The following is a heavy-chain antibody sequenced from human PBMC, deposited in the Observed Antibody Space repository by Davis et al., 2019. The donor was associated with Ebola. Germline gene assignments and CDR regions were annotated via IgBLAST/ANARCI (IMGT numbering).Heavy chain of an antibody. Sequence: ASVKVSCKASGYTFTSYYMHWVRQAPGQGLEWMGIINPSGGSTSYAQKFQGRVTMTRDTSTSTVYMELSSLRSEDTAVYYCARAIYYYDSSGYSDYWGQGTLVTVSS. V-gene: IGHV1-46*01. CDR3: ARAIYYYDSSGYSDY. CDR1: GYTFTSYY. CDR2: INPSGGST. D-gene: IGHD3-22*01. J-gene: IGHJ4*02.